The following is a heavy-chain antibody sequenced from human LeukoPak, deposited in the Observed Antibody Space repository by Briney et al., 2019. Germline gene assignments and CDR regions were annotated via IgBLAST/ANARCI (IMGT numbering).Heavy chain of an antibody. D-gene: IGHD2-2*01. CDR3: ARGRVVPATWGDGMDV. J-gene: IGHJ6*04. CDR2: ISYDGSNK. V-gene: IGHV3-30*04. Sequence: PGGSLRLSCAASGFTFSSYAMHWVRQAPGKGLEWVAVISYDGSNKYYADSVKGRFTISRDNSKNTLYLQMNSLRAEDTAVYYCARGRVVPATWGDGMDVWGKGTTVTVSS. CDR1: GFTFSSYA.